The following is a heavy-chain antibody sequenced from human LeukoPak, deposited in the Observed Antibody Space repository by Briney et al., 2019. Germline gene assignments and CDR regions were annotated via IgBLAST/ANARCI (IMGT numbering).Heavy chain of an antibody. J-gene: IGHJ6*03. Sequence: GGSLRLSCAASGFTFSSYWMHWVRQGPGKGLVWVSRIYSDGSRTTYADSVKGRFTISRDNSKNTLYLQMNSLRAEDTAVYYCARHQRELPHDYYYYYMDVWGKGTTVTVSS. CDR2: IYSDGSRT. CDR3: ARHQRELPHDYYYYYMDV. D-gene: IGHD1-26*01. V-gene: IGHV3-74*01. CDR1: GFTFSSYW.